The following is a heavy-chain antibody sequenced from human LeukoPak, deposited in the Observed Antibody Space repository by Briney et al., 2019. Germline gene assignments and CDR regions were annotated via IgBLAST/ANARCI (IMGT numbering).Heavy chain of an antibody. V-gene: IGHV3-23*01. CDR3: AKDRRVGATSYFDY. CDR1: GFTFSSYG. D-gene: IGHD1-26*01. CDR2: ISGSGGST. J-gene: IGHJ4*02. Sequence: GGSLRLSCAASGFTFSSYGMSWVRQAPGKRLEWVSAISGSGGSTYYADSVKGRFTISRDNSKNTLYLQMNSLRAEDTAVYYCAKDRRVGATSYFDYWGQGTLVTVSS.